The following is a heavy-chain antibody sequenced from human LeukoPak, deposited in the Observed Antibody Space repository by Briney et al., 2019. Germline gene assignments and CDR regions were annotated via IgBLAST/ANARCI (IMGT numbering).Heavy chain of an antibody. V-gene: IGHV3-9*01. Sequence: PGRSLRLSCAASEFTFEDHVMHWVRQAPGKGLEWVSSISWSGDRMGYADAVKGRFTISRDNAKNSLFLQMNSLRVEDTALYCAKDLGGSATTVWGQGTLVTVSS. CDR1: EFTFEDHV. CDR3: AKDLGGSATTV. CDR2: ISWSGDRM. J-gene: IGHJ4*02. D-gene: IGHD2-2*01.